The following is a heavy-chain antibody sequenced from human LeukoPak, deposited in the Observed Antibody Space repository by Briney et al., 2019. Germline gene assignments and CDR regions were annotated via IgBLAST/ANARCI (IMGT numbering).Heavy chain of an antibody. D-gene: IGHD6-19*01. V-gene: IGHV3-23*01. J-gene: IGHJ4*02. CDR3: AARPVADNPAPFDY. CDR2: ITGSGSRT. CDR1: GFTFSNYA. Sequence: PGGSLRLSCAASGFTFSNYAMTWVRQPPGKGLECASSITGSGSRTYYADSVEGRFTISRDSSKNTLFLQMNSLRADDTAVYYCAARPVADNPAPFDYWGQGTLVTVSS.